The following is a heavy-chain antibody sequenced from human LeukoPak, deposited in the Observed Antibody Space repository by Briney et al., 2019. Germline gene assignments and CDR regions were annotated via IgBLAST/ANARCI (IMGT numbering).Heavy chain of an antibody. CDR1: GGSISTYY. CDR3: ARQSDSGYDTPGFDY. D-gene: IGHD5-12*01. J-gene: IGHJ4*02. V-gene: IGHV4-59*08. CDR2: IDYSGST. Sequence: PSETLSLTCTVSGGSISTYYWSWIRQPPGKGLEWIGNIDYSGSTNYNPSLKSRVTISVDTSKNQFSLKLSSVTAADTAVYYCARQSDSGYDTPGFDYWGQGTLVTVSS.